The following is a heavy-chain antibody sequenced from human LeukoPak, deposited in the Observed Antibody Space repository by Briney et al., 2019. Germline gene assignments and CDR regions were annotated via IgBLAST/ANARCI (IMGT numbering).Heavy chain of an antibody. CDR2: ISGSGGST. CDR3: AKDLDSVGATTPFDY. V-gene: IGHV3-23*01. D-gene: IGHD1-26*01. J-gene: IGHJ4*02. CDR1: GFTFSSYA. Sequence: GGSLRLSCXXSGFTFSSYAMSWVRQAPGKGLEWVSAISGSGGSTYYADSVKGRFTISRDNSKNTLYLQMNSLRAEDTAVYYCAKDLDSVGATTPFDYWGQGTLVTVSS.